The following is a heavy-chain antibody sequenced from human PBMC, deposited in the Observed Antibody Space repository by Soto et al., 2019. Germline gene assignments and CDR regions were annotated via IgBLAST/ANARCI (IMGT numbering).Heavy chain of an antibody. D-gene: IGHD2-2*01. V-gene: IGHV4-59*08. J-gene: IGHJ6*03. CDR3: ARSVVPAGTAYPYYYYYLDV. CDR2: IYYSGST. Sequence: SETLSLTCTVSGGSISSYYWSWIRQPPGKGLEWIGYIYYSGSTNYNPSLKSRVTISVDTSKNQFSLKLSSVTAADTAVYYCARSVVPAGTAYPYYYYYLDVWGKGTTVTVSS. CDR1: GGSISSYY.